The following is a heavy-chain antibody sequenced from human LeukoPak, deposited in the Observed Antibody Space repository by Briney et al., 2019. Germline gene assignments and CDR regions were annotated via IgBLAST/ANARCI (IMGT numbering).Heavy chain of an antibody. Sequence: PGRSLRLSCAASGFTFSRYGIHWVRQAPGKGLEWVAVISYDGSNKYYADSVKGRFTISRDNSKNTLYVQMNSLRVEDTAVYYCARDEYGDYGCDRWGQGTLVTVSS. J-gene: IGHJ5*02. CDR2: ISYDGSNK. CDR3: ARDEYGDYGCDR. D-gene: IGHD4-17*01. V-gene: IGHV3-30*03. CDR1: GFTFSRYG.